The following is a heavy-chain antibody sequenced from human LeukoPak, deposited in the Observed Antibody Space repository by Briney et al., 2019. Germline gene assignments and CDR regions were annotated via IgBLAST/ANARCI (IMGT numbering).Heavy chain of an antibody. V-gene: IGHV4-59*01. CDR1: GGSISSYY. Sequence: SETLSLTCTVSGGSISSYYWSWIRQPPGKGLEWIGYIYYSGSTNYNPSLKSRVTISVDMSKNQFSLKLSSVTAADTAVYYCARGNGYSGWFDPWGQGTLVTVSS. CDR2: IYYSGST. J-gene: IGHJ5*02. D-gene: IGHD5-24*01. CDR3: ARGNGYSGWFDP.